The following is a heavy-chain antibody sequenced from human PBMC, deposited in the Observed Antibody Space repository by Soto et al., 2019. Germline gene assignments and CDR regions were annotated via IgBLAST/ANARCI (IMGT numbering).Heavy chain of an antibody. CDR2: ISSGGAST. J-gene: IGHJ4*02. V-gene: IGHV3-23*01. D-gene: IGHD2-21*01. CDR3: VRVSIKGDY. CDR1: GFTFSTYV. Sequence: GGSLRLSCAASGFTFSTYVMSWVRQAPGKGLEWVSAISSGGASTFYADSVKGRFTISRDNSKNTVYLQMNSLRADDTAVYYCVRVSIKGDYWGQGTLVTVSS.